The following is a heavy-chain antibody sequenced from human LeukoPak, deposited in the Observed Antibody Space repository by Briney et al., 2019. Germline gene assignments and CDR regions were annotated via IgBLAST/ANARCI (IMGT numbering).Heavy chain of an antibody. V-gene: IGHV4-59*08. CDR3: ARCGSSYGSLYYGTDV. CDR2: IYYSGIT. D-gene: IGHD5-18*01. CDR1: VGSIIRYY. Sequence: SETLSLTCTVSVGSIIRYYRSWIRQPPGKGLEWMWYIYYSGITNYNPSLKSRVTISVDTSKNQSSLQLSSLTAADTAVYYSARCGSSYGSLYYGTDVWGQGTTVTVSS. J-gene: IGHJ6*02.